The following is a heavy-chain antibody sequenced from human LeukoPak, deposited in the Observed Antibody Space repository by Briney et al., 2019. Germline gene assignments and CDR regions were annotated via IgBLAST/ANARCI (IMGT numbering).Heavy chain of an antibody. CDR3: TRDTGSSYVVFDY. CDR1: GFTFGNYA. D-gene: IGHD2-15*01. J-gene: IGHJ4*02. Sequence: GGSLRLSCTASGFTFGNYAMSWFGKAPGKGLGWVGFIRRKVYGATTEYAASVEGRFTISRDDSKSTAYLQMNSLKTEDTAVYYCTRDTGSSYVVFDYWGQGTLVTVSS. CDR2: IRRKVYGATT. V-gene: IGHV3-49*03.